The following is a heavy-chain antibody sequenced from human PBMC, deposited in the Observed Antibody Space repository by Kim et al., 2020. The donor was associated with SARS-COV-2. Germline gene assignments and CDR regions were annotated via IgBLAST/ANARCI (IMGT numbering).Heavy chain of an antibody. CDR2: IKQDGSEK. D-gene: IGHD3-10*01. CDR3: ARDGPAYGSGSYSNYYYYGMDV. CDR1: GFTFSSYW. V-gene: IGHV3-7*03. J-gene: IGHJ6*02. Sequence: GGSLRLSCAASGFTFSSYWMSWVRQAPGKGLEWVANIKQDGSEKYYVDSVKGRFTISRDNAKNSLYLQMNSLRAEDTAVYYCARDGPAYGSGSYSNYYYYGMDVWGQGTTVTVSS.